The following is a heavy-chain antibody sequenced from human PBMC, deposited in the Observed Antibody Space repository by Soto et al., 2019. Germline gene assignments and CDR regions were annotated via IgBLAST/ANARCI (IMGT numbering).Heavy chain of an antibody. CDR3: ATDPIPYHPNYYYYMDV. V-gene: IGHV1-24*01. CDR2: FDPEDGET. CDR1: GYALTELS. J-gene: IGHJ6*03. Sequence: ASVKVSCKVSGYALTELSMHWVRQAPGKGLEWMGGFDPEDGETIHAQKFQGRVTMTEDTSTDTAYMELSSLRSEDTAVYYCATDPIPYHPNYYYYMDVWGKGTTVTVSS. D-gene: IGHD2-2*01.